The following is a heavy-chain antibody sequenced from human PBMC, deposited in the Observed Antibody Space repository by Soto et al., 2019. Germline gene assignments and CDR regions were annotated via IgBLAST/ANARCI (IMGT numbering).Heavy chain of an antibody. D-gene: IGHD6-19*01. J-gene: IGHJ6*02. CDR1: GGTFSNYA. CDR3: GPWLKEAGIAGNYFSGMHV. V-gene: IGHV1-69*12. Sequence: QVQLVQSGAEVKKPGSSVKVSCKASGGTFSNYAFSWVRQAPGQGLEWLGGIMPIFGRADYAQKFRGGATISADESTSTAHMVLSSLRAADPAIYYRGPWLKEAGIAGNYFSGMHVWGPGTTVTVSS. CDR2: IMPIFGRA.